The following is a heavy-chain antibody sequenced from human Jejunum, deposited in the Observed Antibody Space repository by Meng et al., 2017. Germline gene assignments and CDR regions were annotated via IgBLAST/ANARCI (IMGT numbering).Heavy chain of an antibody. V-gene: IGHV4-4*02. CDR2: IYHSGST. CDR1: GGCIRSVYW. J-gene: IGHJ4*02. CDR3: ARGGYYSFDY. Sequence: VLCEGSGPGLLEPYETRYCTGAVSGGCIRSVYWWSCVRQSPGKGLEWIREIYHSGSTNNNPSIKRRVTISVDKSKKQFSLKLTAVAAADPAVYYCARGGYYSFDYWGQGTLVTVFS. D-gene: IGHD5-18*01.